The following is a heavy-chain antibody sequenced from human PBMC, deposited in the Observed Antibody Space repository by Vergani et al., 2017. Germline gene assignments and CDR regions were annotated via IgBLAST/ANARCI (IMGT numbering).Heavy chain of an antibody. CDR2: INHSGST. V-gene: IGHV4-34*01. D-gene: IGHD6-13*01. CDR3: ARGGGSSWYGRWFDP. CDR1: GGSFSGYY. J-gene: IGHJ5*02. Sequence: QVQLQQWGAGLLKPSETLSLTCAVYGGSFSGYYWSWIRQPPGKGLEWIGEINHSGSTNYNPSLKSRVTISVDTSKNQFSLKLSSVTAADTAVYYCARGGGSSWYGRWFDPWGQGTLVTVSS.